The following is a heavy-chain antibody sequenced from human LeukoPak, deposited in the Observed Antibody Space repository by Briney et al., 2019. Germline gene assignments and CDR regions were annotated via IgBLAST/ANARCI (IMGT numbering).Heavy chain of an antibody. V-gene: IGHV3-23*01. Sequence: GGSLRLSCAAPGFTFSTYAMTWVRQAPGKGLEWVSGISTSGDRTYYADSVKGRFTISRDNSKNTLYLQMNSLRAEDTAEYYCARSAVGTSCCTAVDYWGQGTLVTVSS. CDR1: GFTFSTYA. CDR2: ISTSGDRT. CDR3: ARSAVGTSCCTAVDY. J-gene: IGHJ4*02. D-gene: IGHD1-26*01.